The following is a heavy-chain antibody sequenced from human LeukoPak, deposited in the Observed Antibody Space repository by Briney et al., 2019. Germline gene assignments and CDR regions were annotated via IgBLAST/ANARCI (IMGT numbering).Heavy chain of an antibody. J-gene: IGHJ6*02. Sequence: GGSLRLSCAASGFIFSGYWMTWVRQAPGKGLEWVASIKQDGSDQHYVDAVKGRFTISRDNAKNSLYLQMNNLRADDTAVYYCAKNIAAPGRDSYYLYGMDVWGQGTTVTVS. CDR2: IKQDGSDQ. CDR3: AKNIAAPGRDSYYLYGMDV. V-gene: IGHV3-7*01. D-gene: IGHD6-25*01. CDR1: GFIFSGYW.